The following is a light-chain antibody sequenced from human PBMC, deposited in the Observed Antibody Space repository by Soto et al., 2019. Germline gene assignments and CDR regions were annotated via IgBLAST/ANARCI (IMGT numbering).Light chain of an antibody. CDR2: EVN. J-gene: IGLJ3*02. Sequence: QSALTQPASVSVSPGQSITISCTGTSRDVGAFNYVSWYQQHPDKAPKLLISEVNNRPSGVSHRFSGSKSGNTASLTISGLQPADEADYYCSSYPTSGTYVLFGGGTKLTVL. CDR3: SSYPTSGTYVL. V-gene: IGLV2-14*01. CDR1: SRDVGAFNY.